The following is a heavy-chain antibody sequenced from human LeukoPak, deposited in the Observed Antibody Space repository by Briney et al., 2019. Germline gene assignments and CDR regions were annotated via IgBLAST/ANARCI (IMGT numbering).Heavy chain of an antibody. J-gene: IGHJ5*02. CDR2: IYSGGST. D-gene: IGHD3-10*01. Sequence: PGGSLRLSCAAPGFTVSSNYMSWVRQAPGKGLERVSVIYSGGSTYYADSVKGRFTISRDNSKNTLYLQMNSLRAEDTAVYYCARSNYGSGSYYSLRWFDPWGQGTLVTVSS. V-gene: IGHV3-53*01. CDR3: ARSNYGSGSYYSLRWFDP. CDR1: GFTVSSNY.